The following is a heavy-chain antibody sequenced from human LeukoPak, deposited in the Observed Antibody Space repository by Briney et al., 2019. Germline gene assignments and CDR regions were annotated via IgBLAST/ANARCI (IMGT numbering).Heavy chain of an antibody. V-gene: IGHV3-23*01. Sequence: PGGSLRLSCAASGFTFSSYSMNWVRQAPGKGLEWVSAISGNAVVTFYADSVKGRFTIFRDNSNNMLYLQMNSLRAEDAAVYRCAKHDYFGSTGYYWFDYWGQGTLVTVSS. CDR1: GFTFSSYS. CDR2: ISGNAVVT. CDR3: AKHDYFGSTGYYWFDY. J-gene: IGHJ4*02. D-gene: IGHD3-22*01.